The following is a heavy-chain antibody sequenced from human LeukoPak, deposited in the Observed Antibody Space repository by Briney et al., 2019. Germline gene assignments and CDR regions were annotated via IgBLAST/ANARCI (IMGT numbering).Heavy chain of an antibody. J-gene: IGHJ4*02. CDR3: ARDYAVVPAANDY. Sequence: GGSLRLXCAASGFTFSSYSMNWVRQAPGKGLEWVSSISSSSSYIYYADSGKGRFTISRDNAKNSLYLQMNSLRAEDTAVYYCARDYAVVPAANDYWGQGTLVTVSS. CDR2: ISSSSSYI. CDR1: GFTFSSYS. D-gene: IGHD2-2*01. V-gene: IGHV3-21*01.